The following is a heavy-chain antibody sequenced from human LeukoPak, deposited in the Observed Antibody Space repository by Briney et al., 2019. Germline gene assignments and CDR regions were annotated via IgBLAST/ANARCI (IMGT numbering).Heavy chain of an antibody. D-gene: IGHD3-16*01. CDR1: GGSISSYY. J-gene: IGHJ4*02. V-gene: IGHV4-59*01. Sequence: PSETLSLTCTVSGGSISSYYWSWIRQPPGKGLEWIGYIYYNGSTNYNPSLKSRVTISVDTSKNQFSLKLSSVTAADTAVYYCARSSPLGGGALFDYWGQGTLVTVSS. CDR3: ARSSPLGGGALFDY. CDR2: IYYNGST.